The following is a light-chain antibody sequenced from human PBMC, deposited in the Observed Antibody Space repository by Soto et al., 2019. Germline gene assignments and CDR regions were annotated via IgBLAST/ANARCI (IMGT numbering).Light chain of an antibody. V-gene: IGLV2-8*01. CDR1: SSDVGNYDY. CDR3: SSYAGSNNYV. Sequence: QSVLTQPPSASGSPGQSVTISCTGTSSDVGNYDYISWYQQRPGKAPKFIIYEVNKRPSGVPDRFFGSKSGNTASLTVSGLQAEDEADYYCSSYAGSNNYVCGTGTKLTVL. CDR2: EVN. J-gene: IGLJ1*01.